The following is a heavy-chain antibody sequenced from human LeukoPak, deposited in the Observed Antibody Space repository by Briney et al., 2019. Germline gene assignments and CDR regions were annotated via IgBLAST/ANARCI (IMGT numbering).Heavy chain of an antibody. CDR3: ARRRDFIDY. CDR2: SISSGSTM. J-gene: IGHJ4*02. Sequence: GGSLRLSCAASGFTLSDYYMSWIRQAPGGGLEWVLYSISSGSTMYYRHPVKARFAISSDNAKNSLYLQMNSLRAEDTAVYYCARRRDFIDYWGQGTLVTVSS. D-gene: IGHD3/OR15-3a*01. CDR1: GFTLSDYY. V-gene: IGHV3-11*01.